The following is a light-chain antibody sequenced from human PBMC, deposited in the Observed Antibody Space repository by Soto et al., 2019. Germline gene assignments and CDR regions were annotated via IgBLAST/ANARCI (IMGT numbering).Light chain of an antibody. J-gene: IGKJ1*01. V-gene: IGKV1-39*01. CDR3: QQYYSYPWT. CDR1: QSITTY. CDR2: SAF. Sequence: QVKPSSFSLSASLGVRVTITCRASQSITTYLNWYQQKPGKAPNLLIYSAFTLQRGVPSRFSGRRSGTDFTLTISCLQSEDFATYYCQQYYSYPWTFGQGTKVDIK.